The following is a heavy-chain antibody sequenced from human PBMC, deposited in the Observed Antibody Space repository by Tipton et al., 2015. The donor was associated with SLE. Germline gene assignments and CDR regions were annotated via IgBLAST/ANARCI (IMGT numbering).Heavy chain of an antibody. CDR2: ISWNSGSI. J-gene: IGHJ6*03. D-gene: IGHD2-21*02. V-gene: IGHV3-9*01. Sequence: SLRLSCAASGFTFDDYAMHWVRQAPGKGLEWVSGISWNSGSIGYADSVKGRFTISRDSSKNTIYLQMNSLRAEDTATYYCAKIKTATLIGYMDVWGQGTTVTVSS. CDR3: AKIKTATLIGYMDV. CDR1: GFTFDDYA.